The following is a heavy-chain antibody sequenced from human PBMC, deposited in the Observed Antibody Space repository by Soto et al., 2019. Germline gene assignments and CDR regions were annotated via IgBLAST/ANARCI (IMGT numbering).Heavy chain of an antibody. J-gene: IGHJ6*02. D-gene: IGHD6-13*01. CDR1: GGTFSSYA. CDR3: ARGILHGLAPPYYYYGMDV. CDR2: IIPIFGTA. Sequence: GASVKVSCKASGGTFSSYAISWVRQAPGQGLEWMGGIIPIFGTANYAQKFQGRVTSTADESTSAAYMELSSLRSEDTAVYYCARGILHGLAPPYYYYGMDVWGQGTTVTVSS. V-gene: IGHV1-69*13.